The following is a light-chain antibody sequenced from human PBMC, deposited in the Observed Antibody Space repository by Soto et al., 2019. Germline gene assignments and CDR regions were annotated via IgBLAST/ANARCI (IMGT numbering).Light chain of an antibody. CDR2: AAS. V-gene: IGKV1-27*01. J-gene: IGKJ1*01. Sequence: DIQMTQSPSSLSASVGDRVTITCRASQGISRYLAWYQQKPGKVPKLLIYAASTLQSGVPSRFSGSGSGTDFTLTISSPQPEDVATYYCQKYYSAPQTFGQGTKVEIK. CDR3: QKYYSAPQT. CDR1: QGISRY.